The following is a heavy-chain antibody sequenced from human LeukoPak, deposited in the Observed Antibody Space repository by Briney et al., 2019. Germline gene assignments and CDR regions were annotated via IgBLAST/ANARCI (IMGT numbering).Heavy chain of an antibody. CDR1: GYTFTSYD. D-gene: IGHD3-3*01. Sequence: ASVKVSCKASGYTFTSYDINWVRQATGQGLEWMGWMNPNSGNTGYAQKFQGRVTMTRNTSTSTAYMELSSLRSEDTAVYYCARGSKYYDFWSGYLTPDYYGMDVWGQGTTVTVSS. CDR2: MNPNSGNT. J-gene: IGHJ6*02. V-gene: IGHV1-8*01. CDR3: ARGSKYYDFWSGYLTPDYYGMDV.